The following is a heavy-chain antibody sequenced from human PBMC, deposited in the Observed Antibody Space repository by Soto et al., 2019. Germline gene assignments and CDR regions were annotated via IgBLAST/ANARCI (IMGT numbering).Heavy chain of an antibody. Sequence: GGSLRLSCAASGFTFSSYAMSWVRQAPGKGLEWVSAISGSGGSTYYADSVKGRFTISRDNSKKTLYLKTNSLGAEDTAVYYWAKGLGYCSSTSCYLPYYYYGMDVWGKGTTVTVSS. J-gene: IGHJ6*04. D-gene: IGHD2-2*01. CDR3: AKGLGYCSSTSCYLPYYYYGMDV. V-gene: IGHV3-23*01. CDR1: GFTFSSYA. CDR2: ISGSGGST.